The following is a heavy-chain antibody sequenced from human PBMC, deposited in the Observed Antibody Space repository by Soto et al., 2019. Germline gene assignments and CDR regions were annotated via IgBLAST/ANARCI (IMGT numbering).Heavy chain of an antibody. J-gene: IGHJ2*01. D-gene: IGHD5-12*01. V-gene: IGHV1-69*12. Sequence: QVQLVQSGAEVKKPGSSVTVSCKASGGTFSSYTISWVRQAPGQGLEWMGGIIPIFGTANDAQKFQGRVTITADESTSTAYMELSSLRSEDPAVYYCARGNHRWLQLWYFDLWGRGTLVTVSS. CDR3: ARGNHRWLQLWYFDL. CDR2: IIPIFGTA. CDR1: GGTFSSYT.